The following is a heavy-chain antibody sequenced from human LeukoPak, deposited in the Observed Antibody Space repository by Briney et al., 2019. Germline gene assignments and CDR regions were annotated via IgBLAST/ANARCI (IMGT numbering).Heavy chain of an antibody. CDR2: ISSSSSYI. CDR1: GFTFSSYS. J-gene: IGHJ4*02. Sequence: GGSLRPSCAASGFTFSSYSMNWVRQAPGKGLEWVSSISSSSSYIYYADSVKGRFTISRDNAKNSLYLQMNSLRAEDTAVYYCARDTAMALNDYWGQGTLVTVSS. CDR3: ARDTAMALNDY. V-gene: IGHV3-21*01. D-gene: IGHD5-18*01.